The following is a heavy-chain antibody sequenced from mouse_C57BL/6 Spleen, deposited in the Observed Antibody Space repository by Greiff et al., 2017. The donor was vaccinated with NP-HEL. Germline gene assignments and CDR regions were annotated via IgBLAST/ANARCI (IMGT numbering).Heavy chain of an antibody. CDR3: ARGGYYGSSYNWFAY. J-gene: IGHJ3*01. D-gene: IGHD1-1*01. CDR2: ISYDGSN. Sequence: DVKLQESGPGLVKPSQSLSLTCSVTGYSITSGYYWNWIRQFPGNKLEWMGYISYDGSNNYNPSLKNRISITRDTSKNQFFLKLNSVTTEDTATYYCARGGYYGSSYNWFAYWGQGTLVTVSA. V-gene: IGHV3-6*01. CDR1: GYSITSGYY.